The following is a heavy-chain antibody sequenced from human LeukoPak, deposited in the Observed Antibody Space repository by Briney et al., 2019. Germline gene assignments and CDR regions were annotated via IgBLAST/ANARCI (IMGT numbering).Heavy chain of an antibody. Sequence: QSGGSLRLSCAASGFTFSSYAMSWVRQAPGKGLEWVSAISGSGGSTYYADSVKGRFTISRDNSKNTLYLQMNSLRAEDTAVYYCAKLDGIVGVFDYWGQGTLVTVSS. CDR1: GFTFSSYA. V-gene: IGHV3-23*01. CDR3: AKLDGIVGVFDY. CDR2: ISGSGGST. J-gene: IGHJ4*02. D-gene: IGHD1-26*01.